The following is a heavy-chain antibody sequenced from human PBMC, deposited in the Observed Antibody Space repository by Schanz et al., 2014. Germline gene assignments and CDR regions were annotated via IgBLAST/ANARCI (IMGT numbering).Heavy chain of an antibody. CDR1: GGTFSSYA. V-gene: IGHV1-2*06. CDR2: ISPSSGGT. CDR3: VRELSGGTFDY. J-gene: IGHJ4*02. Sequence: QVQLVQSGAEVKKPGSSVKVSCKASGGTFSSYAFSWVRQAPGQGLEWMGRISPSSGGTNYAQNFQGRVTMTRDTSSTTAYMELNSLRSDDTAVYYCVRELSGGTFDYWGQGALVTVSS. D-gene: IGHD1-1*01.